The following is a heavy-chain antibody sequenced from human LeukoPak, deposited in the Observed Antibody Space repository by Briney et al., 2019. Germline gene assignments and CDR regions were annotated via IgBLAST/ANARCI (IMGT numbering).Heavy chain of an antibody. CDR2: IYYSGST. CDR1: GGSVSSGSYY. D-gene: IGHD3-3*01. J-gene: IGHJ4*02. V-gene: IGHV4-61*01. Sequence: SETLSLTCTVSGGSVSSGSYYWSWIRQPPGKGLEWVGYIYYSGSTNYNPSLKSRVTISVDTSKNQFSLKLSSVTAADTAVYYCARAYDFWSGYPLDYWGQGTLVTVSS. CDR3: ARAYDFWSGYPLDY.